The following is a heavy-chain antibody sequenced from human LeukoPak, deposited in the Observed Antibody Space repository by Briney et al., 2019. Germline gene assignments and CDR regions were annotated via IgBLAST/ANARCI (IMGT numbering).Heavy chain of an antibody. CDR3: ATRNMTTVSP. CDR1: GFTFSDYY. V-gene: IGHV3-11*01. J-gene: IGHJ5*02. D-gene: IGHD4-17*01. CDR2: ISSSGSTI. Sequence: GGSLRLSCAATGFTFSDYYMSWIRQAPGKGLEWVSYISSSGSTIYYAGSVKGRFTISRDNAKNSLYLQMNSLRAEDTAVYYCATRNMTTVSPWGQGTLVTVSS.